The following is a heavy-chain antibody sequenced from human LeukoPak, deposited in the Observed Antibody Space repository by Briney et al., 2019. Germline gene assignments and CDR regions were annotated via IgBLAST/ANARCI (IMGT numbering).Heavy chain of an antibody. V-gene: IGHV3-53*05. CDR3: AKGGGYEAQYYYYLDV. CDR1: GFIVSGTY. Sequence: GGSLRLSCAASGFIVSGTYMTWVRQAPGKGLECVSIIYSGGDTYYTDSVKGRFSVSRDNSKNTLYLQMKSLRAEDTAVYYCAKGGGYEAQYYYYLDVWGKGTTVTISS. D-gene: IGHD5-12*01. CDR2: IYSGGDT. J-gene: IGHJ6*03.